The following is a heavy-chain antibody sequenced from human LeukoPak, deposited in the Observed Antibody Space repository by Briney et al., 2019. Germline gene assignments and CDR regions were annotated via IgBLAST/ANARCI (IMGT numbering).Heavy chain of an antibody. CDR1: GGSSSNYY. Sequence: PSETLSHTFRVTGGSSSNYYCSWIRQPPGRGLEWIGFINYSESNNSNAPLKSQGYIFDDPSKHQFYLMLSYVTAADTAEYYCARDRAYSYSSAFDIWGQGTMVT. V-gene: IGHV4-59*12. D-gene: IGHD6-6*01. CDR2: INYSESN. J-gene: IGHJ3*02. CDR3: ARDRAYSYSSAFDI.